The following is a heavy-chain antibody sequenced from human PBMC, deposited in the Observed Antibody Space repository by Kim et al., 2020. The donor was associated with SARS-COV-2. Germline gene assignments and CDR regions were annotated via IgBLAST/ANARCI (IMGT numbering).Heavy chain of an antibody. CDR3: ARGLSGSGSFYFDP. V-gene: IGHV4-59*01. J-gene: IGHJ5*02. CDR2: VYGSRGP. CDR1: GGSISRNY. Sequence: SETLSLTCNVSGGSISRNYWNCVRQAPRGRLQERGWVYGSRGPNDNPSLNSRVAISVDTSKNQHSLRLTSVTPADTAVYFCARGLSGSGSFYFDPWGQG. D-gene: IGHD3-22*01.